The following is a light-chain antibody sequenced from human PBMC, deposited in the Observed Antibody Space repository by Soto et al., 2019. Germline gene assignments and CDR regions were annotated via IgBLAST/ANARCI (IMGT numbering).Light chain of an antibody. J-gene: IGKJ5*01. CDR3: QQGNTFPIT. CDR1: QGIGTD. V-gene: IGKV1-17*01. Sequence: DIQMTQSPSSLSASVGDRVTITCRASQGIGTDLGWYRQKPGRAPERLIYSTSSLQSGVPSRFSGSGSGTDFTLTITALQPEDFGTYYCQQGNTFPITFGQGTRLEIK. CDR2: STS.